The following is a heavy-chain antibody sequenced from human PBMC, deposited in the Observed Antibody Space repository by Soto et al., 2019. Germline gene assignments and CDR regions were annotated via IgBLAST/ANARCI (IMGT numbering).Heavy chain of an antibody. J-gene: IGHJ4*02. CDR2: VHYSWGS. CDR3: ASNSYGYAFYDY. V-gene: IGHV4-59*08. Sequence: SETLSLTCTVSGGSISSYHWSWIRQTPGKGLEWIGYVHYSWGSNYNPSLKSRVAISVDTSKTQFSLKLSSVTATDTAVYYCASNSYGYAFYDYRGPGTLVNVSS. CDR1: GGSISSYH. D-gene: IGHD5-18*01.